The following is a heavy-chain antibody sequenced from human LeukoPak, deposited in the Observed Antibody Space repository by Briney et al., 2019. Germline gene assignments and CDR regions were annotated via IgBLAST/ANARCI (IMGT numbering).Heavy chain of an antibody. D-gene: IGHD6-13*01. V-gene: IGHV1-2*02. Sequence: ASVKVSCKASGYTFTSYGISWVRQATGQGLEWMGWINPNSGGTNFAQKFRGRVTMTRDTSITTAYMELTRLKSDDTAVYYCARGGVRTAASSLGYWGQGTLVTVSS. CDR1: GYTFTSYG. CDR3: ARGGVRTAASSLGY. CDR2: INPNSGGT. J-gene: IGHJ4*01.